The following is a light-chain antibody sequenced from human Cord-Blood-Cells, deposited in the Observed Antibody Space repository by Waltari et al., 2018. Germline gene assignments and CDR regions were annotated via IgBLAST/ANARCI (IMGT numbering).Light chain of an antibody. CDR3: QAWDSSTYV. Sequence: SYELTQPPSVSVSPGQPASITCSGDKLGDKYACWYQQKPGQSPELVIYQDSKRPSGIPARVSGANSGNTATLTNSGTQAMDEADYYCQAWDSSTYVFGTGTKVTVL. CDR2: QDS. V-gene: IGLV3-1*01. J-gene: IGLJ1*01. CDR1: KLGDKY.